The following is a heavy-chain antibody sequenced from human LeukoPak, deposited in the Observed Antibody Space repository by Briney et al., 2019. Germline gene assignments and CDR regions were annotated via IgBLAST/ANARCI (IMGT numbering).Heavy chain of an antibody. J-gene: IGHJ3*02. D-gene: IGHD3-22*01. CDR2: VYYSGAT. CDR3: ARHLYSHDSSSSSGAFDI. CDR1: GGSIVDHF. Sequence: SETLSLTSTVSGGSIVDHFWNWMRQPPGKGLEWVGYVYYSGATSYNPSLKSRVTMSLDTSKRQFSLKLSSVTAADTAVYYCARHLYSHDSSSSSGAFDIWGQGTTVIVSS. V-gene: IGHV4-59*08.